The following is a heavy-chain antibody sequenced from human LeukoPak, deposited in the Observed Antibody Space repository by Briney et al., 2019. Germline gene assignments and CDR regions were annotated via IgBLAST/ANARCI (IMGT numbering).Heavy chain of an antibody. Sequence: ASVKVSCKASGYTFTGYYMHWVRQAPGQGLEWMGWINPNSGGTNYAQKFQGWVTMTRDTSISTAYMELSRLRSDDTAVYYCARQSRDGRKGNYFDYWGQGTLVTVSS. D-gene: IGHD1-14*01. J-gene: IGHJ4*02. CDR3: ARQSRDGRKGNYFDY. CDR2: INPNSGGT. V-gene: IGHV1-2*04. CDR1: GYTFTGYY.